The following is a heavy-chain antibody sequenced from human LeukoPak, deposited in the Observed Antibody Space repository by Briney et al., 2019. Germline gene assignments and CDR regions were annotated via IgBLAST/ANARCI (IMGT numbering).Heavy chain of an antibody. V-gene: IGHV1-69*01. J-gene: IGHJ4*02. CDR2: IIPIFGTA. D-gene: IGHD3-3*01. CDR3: ARDQGSYYDFWSGYYDY. Sequence: ASVKVSCKASGGTFSSYAISWVRQAPGQGLEWMGGIIPIFGTANYAQKFQGRVTITADESTSTAYMELSSLRSEDTAVYYCARDQGSYYDFWSGYYDYWGQGTLVTVSS. CDR1: GGTFSSYA.